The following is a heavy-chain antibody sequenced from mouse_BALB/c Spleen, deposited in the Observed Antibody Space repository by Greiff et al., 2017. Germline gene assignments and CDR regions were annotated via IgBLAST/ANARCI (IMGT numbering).Heavy chain of an antibody. V-gene: IGHV14-3*02. CDR3: ASKGYEDAMDY. CDR2: IDPANGNT. D-gene: IGHD2-2*01. J-gene: IGHJ4*01. Sequence: VQLQQSGAELVKPGASVKLSCTASGFNIKDSYMHWVKQRPEQGLEWIGRIDPANGNTKYDPKFQGKATITADTYSNTAYLQLSSLTSEDTAVYYCASKGYEDAMDYWGQGTSVTVSS. CDR1: GFNIKDSY.